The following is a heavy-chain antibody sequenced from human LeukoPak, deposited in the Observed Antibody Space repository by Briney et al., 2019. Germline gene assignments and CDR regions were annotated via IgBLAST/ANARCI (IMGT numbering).Heavy chain of an antibody. V-gene: IGHV3-21*01. D-gene: IGHD5-12*01. J-gene: IGHJ4*02. Sequence: GGSLRLSCAASGFTFSSYRMNWVRQAPGKGLEWVSSISSSSSYIYYADSVKGRFTISRDNAKNSLYLQMNSLRAEDTAVYYCARDSGYDSPLDYWGQGTLVTVSS. CDR3: ARDSGYDSPLDY. CDR1: GFTFSSYR. CDR2: ISSSSSYI.